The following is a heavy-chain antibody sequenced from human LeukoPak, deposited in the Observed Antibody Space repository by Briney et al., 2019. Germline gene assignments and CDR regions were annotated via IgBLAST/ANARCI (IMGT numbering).Heavy chain of an antibody. V-gene: IGHV3-7*01. CDR2: IKQDESEK. CDR3: ATPVGGVWTFDY. CDR1: GFTFSNYW. D-gene: IGHD1-1*01. J-gene: IGHJ4*02. Sequence: GGSLRLSCAASGFTFSNYWMTWVRQAPGKGLEWVANIKQDESEKYDVDSVKGRFTVSRDNSKNSVYLQMNSLRAEDTAMYYCATPVGGVWTFDYWGQGTLVTVSS.